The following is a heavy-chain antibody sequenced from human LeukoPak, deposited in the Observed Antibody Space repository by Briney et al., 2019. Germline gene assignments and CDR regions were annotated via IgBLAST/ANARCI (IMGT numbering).Heavy chain of an antibody. D-gene: IGHD3-10*01. CDR1: GYTFTSNY. CDR3: ARYPGYYGSARSSFHFDY. V-gene: IGHV1-46*01. J-gene: IGHJ4*02. CDR2: ISPSGGST. Sequence: HGASVKVSCKAFGYTFTSNYMHWVRQAPGQGPEWMGVISPSGGSTTYAQKFQGRVTLTTDTSTSTAYMELRSLRSDDTAVYYCARYPGYYGSARSSFHFDYWGQGTLVTVSS.